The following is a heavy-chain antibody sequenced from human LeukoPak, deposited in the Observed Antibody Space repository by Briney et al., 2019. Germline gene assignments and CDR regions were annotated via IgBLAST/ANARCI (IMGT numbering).Heavy chain of an antibody. D-gene: IGHD1-26*01. Sequence: PGRSLRLSCAASGFTFSSYTIHWVRQPPGKGLEWVAVISFDGSNKYYADSVKGRFTISRDNAKNSLYLQMNSLRAEDTAVYYCARDGGATTLYYFDYWGQGTLVTVSS. CDR1: GFTFSSYT. CDR3: ARDGGATTLYYFDY. J-gene: IGHJ4*02. CDR2: ISFDGSNK. V-gene: IGHV3-30-3*01.